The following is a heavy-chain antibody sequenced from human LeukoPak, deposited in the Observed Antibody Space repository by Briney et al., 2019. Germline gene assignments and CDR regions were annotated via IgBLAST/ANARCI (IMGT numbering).Heavy chain of an antibody. J-gene: IGHJ4*02. V-gene: IGHV1-18*01. CDR3: ARAIMITFGDTEYYFDY. CDR1: GYTFTSYG. Sequence: PGTSVKVSCKASGYTFTSYGISWVRQAPGQGLEWMGWISAYNGNTNYAQKLQGRVTMTTDTSTSTAYMELRSLRSDDTAVYYCARAIMITFGDTEYYFDYWGQGTLVTVSS. CDR2: ISAYNGNT. D-gene: IGHD3-16*01.